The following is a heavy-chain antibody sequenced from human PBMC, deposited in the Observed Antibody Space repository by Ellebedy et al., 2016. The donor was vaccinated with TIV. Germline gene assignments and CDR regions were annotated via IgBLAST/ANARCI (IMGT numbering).Heavy chain of an antibody. V-gene: IGHV3-9*01. CDR2: INWNSGVV. D-gene: IGHD2-15*01. Sequence: SLKISXAASGFTFGDYTMHWVRQVPGKGLEWVSAINWNSGVVDYVDSVKGRFTISRDNAKNSLYLQMNSLRVEDTAVYYCTRNLGHYLLSDWGQGSLVTVSS. CDR3: TRNLGHYLLSD. J-gene: IGHJ4*02. CDR1: GFTFGDYT.